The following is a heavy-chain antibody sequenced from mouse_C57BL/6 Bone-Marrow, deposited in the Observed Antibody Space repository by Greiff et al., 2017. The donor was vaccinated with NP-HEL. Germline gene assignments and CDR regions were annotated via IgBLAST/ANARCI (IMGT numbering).Heavy chain of an antibody. V-gene: IGHV2-6*01. CDR3: ARELYGSSYDYYAMDY. J-gene: IGHJ4*01. D-gene: IGHD1-1*01. CDR2: IWGVGST. Sequence: VQLQESGPGLVAPSQSLSITCTVSGFSLTSYGVDWVRQSPGKGLEWLGVIWGVGSTNYNSALKSRLSISKDNSKSQVFLKMNSLQTDDTAMYYCARELYGSSYDYYAMDYWGQGTSVTVSS. CDR1: GFSLTSYG.